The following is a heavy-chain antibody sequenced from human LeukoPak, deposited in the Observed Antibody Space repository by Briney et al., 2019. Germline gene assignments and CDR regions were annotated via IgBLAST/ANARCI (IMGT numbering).Heavy chain of an antibody. V-gene: IGHV1-69*05. CDR2: IIPIFGTA. CDR3: ARGPLPYYYDSSGYTPYYFGY. J-gene: IGHJ4*02. D-gene: IGHD3-22*01. Sequence: SVKVSCKASGGTFSSYAISWVRQAPGQGLEWMGGIIPIFGTANYAQKFQGRVTITTDESTSTAYMELSSLRSEDTAVYYCARGPLPYYYDSSGYTPYYFGYWGQGTLVTVSS. CDR1: GGTFSSYA.